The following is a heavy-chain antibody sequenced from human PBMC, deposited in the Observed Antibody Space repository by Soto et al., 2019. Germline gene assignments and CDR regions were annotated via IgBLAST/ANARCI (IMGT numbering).Heavy chain of an antibody. CDR2: IYYSGRT. Sequence: SETLSLTCTVSGGSISSYYWSWIRQPPGKGLEWIGYIYYSGRTSYNPSLKSRVSISMDTSKNQFSLNLDSVTAADTAVYFCARDFAYFDSWGQGTLVTVSS. CDR3: ARDFAYFDS. J-gene: IGHJ4*02. CDR1: GGSISSYY. V-gene: IGHV4-59*01. D-gene: IGHD3-3*01.